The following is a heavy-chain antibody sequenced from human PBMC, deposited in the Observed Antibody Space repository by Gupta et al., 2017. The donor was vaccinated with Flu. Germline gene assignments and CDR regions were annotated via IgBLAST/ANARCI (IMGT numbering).Heavy chain of an antibody. CDR2: ISSSSSTI. CDR1: GFTFSSYS. CDR3: ARGGLNFDWLLPPDY. J-gene: IGHJ4*02. V-gene: IGHV3-48*02. Sequence: EVQLVESGGGLVQPGGSLRLSCAASGFTFSSYSMNWVRQAPGKGLEWVSYISSSSSTIYYADSVKGRFTISRDNAKNSLYLQMNSLRDEDTAVYYCARGGLNFDWLLPPDYWGQGTLVTVSS. D-gene: IGHD3-9*01.